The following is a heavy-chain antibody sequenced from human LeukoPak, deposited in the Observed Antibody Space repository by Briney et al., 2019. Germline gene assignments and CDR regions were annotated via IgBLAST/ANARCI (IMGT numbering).Heavy chain of an antibody. CDR1: GFTFSNYA. Sequence: PGGSLRLSCAASGFTFSNYAMSWVRQAPGKGLEWVSAISGSGGSTYYADSVKGRFTISRDNSKNTLYLQMNSLRAEDTAVYYCAKTVGASVSPFDYWGQGTLVTVSS. CDR2: ISGSGGST. J-gene: IGHJ4*02. CDR3: AKTVGASVSPFDY. V-gene: IGHV3-23*01. D-gene: IGHD1-26*01.